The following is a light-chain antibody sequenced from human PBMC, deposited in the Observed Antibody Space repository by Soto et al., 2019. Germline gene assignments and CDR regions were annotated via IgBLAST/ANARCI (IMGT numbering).Light chain of an antibody. J-gene: IGKJ1*01. CDR1: KSTRNF. CDR2: DAS. CDR3: QQRYNWPWT. V-gene: IGKV3-11*01. Sequence: VLTQSPRKRSVSAGEIAPRSCLASKSTRNFLAWYQQKPGQAPRLLIYDASNRASGIPLRFSGSGSGTDFTLAISGLEPEDLAVYYCQQRYNWPWTFGQGTQVEIK.